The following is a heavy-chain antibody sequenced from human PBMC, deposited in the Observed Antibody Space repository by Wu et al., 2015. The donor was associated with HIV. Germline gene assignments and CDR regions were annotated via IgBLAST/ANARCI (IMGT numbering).Heavy chain of an antibody. CDR2: ITPMFPTP. Sequence: QVQLVQSGAEMKKSGSSVKVSCKASGPSFDNFPINWVRQAPGQGLEWMGGITPMFPTPRYAQTFKGRITTTAEQSTNTVYMEVRRLRPDDTATYYCSKRDYCRDDDCDIWEFHDWGQG. J-gene: IGHJ1*01. D-gene: IGHD2-15*01. CDR1: GPSFDNFP. CDR3: SKRDYCRDDDCDIWEFHD. V-gene: IGHV1-69*12.